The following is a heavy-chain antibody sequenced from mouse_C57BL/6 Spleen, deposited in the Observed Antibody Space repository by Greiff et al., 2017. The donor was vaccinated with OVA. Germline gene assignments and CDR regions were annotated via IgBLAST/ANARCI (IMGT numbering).Heavy chain of an antibody. J-gene: IGHJ4*01. CDR1: GYAFSSSW. Sequence: VQLQESGPELVKPGASVKISCKASGYAFSSSWMNWVKQRPGKGLEWIGRIYPGDGDTNYNGKFKGKATLTADKSSSTAYMQLSSLTSEDSAVYFCAAGRNYAMDYWGQGTSVTVSS. V-gene: IGHV1-82*01. CDR2: IYPGDGDT. CDR3: AAGRNYAMDY.